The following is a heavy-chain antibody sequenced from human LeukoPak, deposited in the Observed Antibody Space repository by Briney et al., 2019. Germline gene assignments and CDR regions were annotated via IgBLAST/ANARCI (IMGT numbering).Heavy chain of an antibody. CDR2: ISSNGGST. V-gene: IGHV3-64D*06. CDR3: VKEACRRAAAGRMMEFDY. Sequence: GGSLRLSCSASGFTFSSYAMHWVRQAPGKGLEYVSAISSNGGSTYYADSVKGRFTISRDNSKNTLYLQMSSLRAEDTAVYYCVKEACRRAAAGRMMEFDYWGQGTLVTVSS. J-gene: IGHJ4*02. D-gene: IGHD6-13*01. CDR1: GFTFSSYA.